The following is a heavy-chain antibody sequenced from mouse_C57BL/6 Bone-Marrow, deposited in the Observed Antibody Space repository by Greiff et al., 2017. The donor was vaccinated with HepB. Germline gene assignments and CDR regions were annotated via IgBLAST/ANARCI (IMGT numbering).Heavy chain of an antibody. CDR3: ARASYGKYLSY. CDR1: GYTFTSYG. CDR2: IYPRSGNT. D-gene: IGHD2-1*01. J-gene: IGHJ3*01. V-gene: IGHV1-81*01. Sequence: QVQLQQSGAELARPGASVKLSCKASGYTFTSYGISWVKQRTGQGLEWIGEIYPRSGNTYYNEKFKGKATLTADTSSSTAYMELRSLTSEDSAVYFCARASYGKYLSYWGQGTLVTVSA.